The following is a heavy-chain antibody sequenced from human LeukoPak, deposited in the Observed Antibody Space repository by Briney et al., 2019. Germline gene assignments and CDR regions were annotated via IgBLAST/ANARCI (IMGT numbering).Heavy chain of an antibody. Sequence: ASVKVSCKASGYTFTSYGISWVRQAPGQGLEWMAWISAYNGNTNYAQKLQGRVTMTTDTSTSTAYMELRSLRSDDTAVYYCARVHYSGTYFSQNYFDYWGQGTLATVSS. J-gene: IGHJ4*02. V-gene: IGHV1-18*01. CDR3: ARVHYSGTYFSQNYFDY. D-gene: IGHD1-26*01. CDR2: ISAYNGNT. CDR1: GYTFTSYG.